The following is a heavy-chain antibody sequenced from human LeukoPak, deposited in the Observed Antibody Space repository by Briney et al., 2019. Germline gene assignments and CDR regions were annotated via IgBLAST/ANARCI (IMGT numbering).Heavy chain of an antibody. CDR3: ARAHDNYYYMDV. Sequence: SETLSLTCTVSGGSISSGGYYWSWIRQHPGKGLEWIGYIYYSGSTYYNPSLKSRVTISVDTSKNQFSLKLSSVTAADTAVYYCARAHDNYYYMDVWGKGTTVTVSS. V-gene: IGHV4-31*03. D-gene: IGHD1-1*01. J-gene: IGHJ6*03. CDR1: GGSISSGGYY. CDR2: IYYSGST.